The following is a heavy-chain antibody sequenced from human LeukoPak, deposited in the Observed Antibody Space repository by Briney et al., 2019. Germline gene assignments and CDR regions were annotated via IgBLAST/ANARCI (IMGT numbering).Heavy chain of an antibody. CDR3: ASARGYNSGYRALELPPSPTD. CDR1: GFTLSSHS. J-gene: IGHJ4*02. V-gene: IGHV3-21*01. Sequence: PGGSLRLSCAASGFTLSSHSMNWVRQAPGKGLEWVSSISSIRLYIYYADSVTGRFTISRDNAKNSLYLQMHRLRAEDTAVYYCASARGYNSGYRALELPPSPTDWGQGTLVTVSS. CDR2: ISSIRLYI. D-gene: IGHD5-18*01.